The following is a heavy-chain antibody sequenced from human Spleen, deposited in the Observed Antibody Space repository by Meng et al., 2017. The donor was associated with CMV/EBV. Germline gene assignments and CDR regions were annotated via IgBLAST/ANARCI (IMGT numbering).Heavy chain of an antibody. V-gene: IGHV3-21*01. D-gene: IGHD3-16*01. Sequence: GGSLRLSCAASGFTFSSYSMNWVRQAPGKGLEWVSSISGSGSYIYYADSVKGRFTISRDNAKNSLYLQMNSLRAEDTAVYYCAKGLGYYGMDVWGQGTTVTVSS. CDR1: GFTFSSYS. CDR2: ISGSGSYI. CDR3: AKGLGYYGMDV. J-gene: IGHJ6*02.